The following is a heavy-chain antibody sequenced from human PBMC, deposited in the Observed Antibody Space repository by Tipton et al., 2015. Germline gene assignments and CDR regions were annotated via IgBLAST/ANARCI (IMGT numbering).Heavy chain of an antibody. V-gene: IGHV4-34*01. J-gene: IGHJ4*02. D-gene: IGHD4-17*01. Sequence: TLSLTCAVYGGSFSGYYWSWIRQPPGKGLECIGEINHSGSTNYNPSLKSRVTISVDTSKNQFSLKLSSVTAADTAVYYCARVPTTVTTYFDYWGQGTLVTVSS. CDR3: ARVPTTVTTYFDY. CDR1: GGSFSGYY. CDR2: INHSGST.